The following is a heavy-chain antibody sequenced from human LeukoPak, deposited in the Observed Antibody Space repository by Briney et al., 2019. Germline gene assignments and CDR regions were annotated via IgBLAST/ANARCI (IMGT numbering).Heavy chain of an antibody. Sequence: ASVKVSCKASGYTFTSYGISWVRQAPGQGLEWMGGIIPIFGTANYAQKFQGRVTITADKSTSTAYMELSSLRSEDTAVYYCARYATNYYDSSGYPLSYMDVWGKGTTVTVSS. CDR3: ARYATNYYDSSGYPLSYMDV. V-gene: IGHV1-69*06. D-gene: IGHD3-22*01. CDR2: IIPIFGTA. CDR1: GYTFTSYG. J-gene: IGHJ6*03.